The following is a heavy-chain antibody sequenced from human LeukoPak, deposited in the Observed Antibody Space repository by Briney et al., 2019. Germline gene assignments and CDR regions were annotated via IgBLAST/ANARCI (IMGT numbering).Heavy chain of an antibody. Sequence: SETLSLTCAVYGGSFSGYYWSWIRQPPGKGLEWIGEINHSGSTNYNPSLKSRVTISVDTSKNQFSLKLSSVTAADTAVYYCARATYGSGYYYKATRKVFDYWGQGTLVTVSS. CDR3: ARATYGSGYYYKATRKVFDY. D-gene: IGHD3-22*01. CDR1: GGSFSGYY. CDR2: INHSGST. J-gene: IGHJ4*02. V-gene: IGHV4-34*01.